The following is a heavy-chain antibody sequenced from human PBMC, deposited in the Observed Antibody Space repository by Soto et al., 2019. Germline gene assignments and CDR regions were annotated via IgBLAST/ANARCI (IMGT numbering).Heavy chain of an antibody. D-gene: IGHD2-15*01. CDR1: GFTFSSYL. Sequence: LSLSCAASGFTFSSYLMNWVRQAPGKGLEWVANINQDGSDKSYVDSVKGRFTTSRDNAKNSLYLQMNSLRAEDTAVYYCARGISTPGIDFWGQGTLVTVSS. CDR2: INQDGSDK. V-gene: IGHV3-7*03. J-gene: IGHJ4*02. CDR3: ARGISTPGIDF.